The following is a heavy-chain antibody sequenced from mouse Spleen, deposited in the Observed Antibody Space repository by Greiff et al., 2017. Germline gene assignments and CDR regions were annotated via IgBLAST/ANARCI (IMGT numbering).Heavy chain of an antibody. Sequence: VQLQQSGAELVRPGASVTLSCKASGYTFTDYEMHWVKQTPVHGLEWIGAIDPETGGTAYNQKFKGKAILTADKSSSTAYMELRSLTSEDSAVYYCTRWGLYYGNYSFAYWGQGTLVTVSA. CDR1: GYTFTDYE. CDR2: IDPETGGT. V-gene: IGHV1-15*01. J-gene: IGHJ3*01. D-gene: IGHD2-1*01. CDR3: TRWGLYYGNYSFAY.